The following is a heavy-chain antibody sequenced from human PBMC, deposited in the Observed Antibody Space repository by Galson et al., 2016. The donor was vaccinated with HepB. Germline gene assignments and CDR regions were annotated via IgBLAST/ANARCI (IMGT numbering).Heavy chain of an antibody. V-gene: IGHV1-18*01. CDR1: GYNFASYG. CDR2: ISTHTGNT. J-gene: IGHJ5*02. CDR3: ARDVIPGIAAAGFDP. D-gene: IGHD6-13*01. Sequence: VKVSCKASGYNFASYGINWVRQAPGQGLEWMGWISTHTGNTNYAERLQDRVTMTTDTSTSTAYMELRSLRSDDTAVYYCARDVIPGIAAAGFDPWGQGTLVIVSS.